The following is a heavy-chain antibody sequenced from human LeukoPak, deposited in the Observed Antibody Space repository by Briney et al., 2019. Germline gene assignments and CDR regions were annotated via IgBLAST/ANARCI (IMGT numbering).Heavy chain of an antibody. CDR3: AKDIAQLRSFYLYMDV. CDR1: GLPFTKYA. V-gene: IGHV3-23*01. D-gene: IGHD1-26*01. J-gene: IGHJ6*03. CDR2: VGYSGRST. Sequence: GGPLSLLCGASGLPFTKYAMTGVRGAPGRARECVASVGYSGRSTFYADSVEGRITISRDNSKTTLYLQMNSLSPEDTAVYYCAKDIAQLRSFYLYMDVWGRGTTVTVSS.